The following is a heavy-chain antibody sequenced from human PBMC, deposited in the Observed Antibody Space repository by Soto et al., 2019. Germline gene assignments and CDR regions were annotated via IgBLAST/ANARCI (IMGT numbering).Heavy chain of an antibody. Sequence: EVQLVESGGGLVKPGGSLRLSCAASGFTFSSYSMNWVRQAPGKGLEWVSSISSSSSYIYYADSVKGRFTISRDNAKKSLYLQMNSLRAEDTAVYYCARMDGLGIAVEWGQGTLVTVSS. CDR2: ISSSSSYI. D-gene: IGHD6-19*01. V-gene: IGHV3-21*01. CDR1: GFTFSSYS. CDR3: ARMDGLGIAVE. J-gene: IGHJ4*02.